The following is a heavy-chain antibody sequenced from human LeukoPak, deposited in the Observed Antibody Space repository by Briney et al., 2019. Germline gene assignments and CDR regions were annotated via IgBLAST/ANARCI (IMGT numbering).Heavy chain of an antibody. CDR1: GYSFTTYW. CDR3: AKGGQTGFDFDY. J-gene: IGHJ4*02. V-gene: IGHV5-51*01. D-gene: IGHD5-12*01. Sequence: PGESLKISCKTSGYSFTTYWIAWVRQMPGKGLEWMGIIYPADSNTKYSPSFQGQVTISADRSISTAYLQWSSLKASDTAMYYCAKGGQTGFDFDYWGQGTLVTVSS. CDR2: IYPADSNT.